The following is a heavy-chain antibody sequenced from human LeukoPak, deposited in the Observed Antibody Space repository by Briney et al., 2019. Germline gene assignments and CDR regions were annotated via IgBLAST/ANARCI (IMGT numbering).Heavy chain of an antibody. Sequence: GGSLRLSCAASGFTFSSYAMSWVRQAPGKGLEWVSAIGGSGGSTYYADSVKGRFTISRDNSKNTLYLQMNSLRAEDTAVYYCAKSAARSLDNGEDYWGQGTLVTVSS. CDR1: GFTFSSYA. D-gene: IGHD3-10*01. CDR2: IGGSGGST. CDR3: AKSAARSLDNGEDY. J-gene: IGHJ4*02. V-gene: IGHV3-23*01.